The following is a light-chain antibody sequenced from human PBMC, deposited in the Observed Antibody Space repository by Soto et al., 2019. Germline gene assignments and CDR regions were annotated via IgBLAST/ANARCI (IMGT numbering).Light chain of an antibody. V-gene: IGLV1-44*01. J-gene: IGLJ3*02. CDR2: GNN. CDR1: SSDIGSNT. CDR3: AAWDDSLNAWV. Sequence: QTVVTQPPSASGTPGQRVTISCSGSSSDIGSNTVNWYQQLPGTAPKLLISGNNQRPSGVPDRFSGSKSGTSASLAISGLQSEDEADYYCAAWDDSLNAWVFGGGTKLTVL.